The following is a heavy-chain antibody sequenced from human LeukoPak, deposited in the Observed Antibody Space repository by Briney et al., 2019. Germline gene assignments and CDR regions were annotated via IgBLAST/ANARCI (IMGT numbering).Heavy chain of an antibody. CDR3: SRIETAGPFDY. V-gene: IGHV4-38-2*01. CDR2: IYHSETT. D-gene: IGHD6-13*01. CDR1: GFSISTGYY. J-gene: IGHJ4*02. Sequence: SETLSLTCDVSGFSISTGYYWGWIRQPPGKGLEWIGSIYHSETTYYSPSLKSRVTISVDTSKNQFSLKLSSVTAADTAMYYCSRIETAGPFDYWGQGTLVTVSS.